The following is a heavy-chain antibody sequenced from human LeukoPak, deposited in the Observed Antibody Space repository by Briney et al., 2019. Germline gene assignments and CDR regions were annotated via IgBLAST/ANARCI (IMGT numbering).Heavy chain of an antibody. CDR1: GFTFSSYG. J-gene: IGHJ2*01. V-gene: IGHV3-33*06. D-gene: IGHD4-17*01. CDR2: IWYGGSNK. CDR3: AKQPTYGDYDWYFDL. Sequence: PGGSLRLSCAASGFTFSSYGMHWVRQAPGKGLEWVAVIWYGGSNKYYADSVKGLFTISRDNSKNTLYLQMNSLRAEDTAVYYCAKQPTYGDYDWYFDLWGRGTLVTVSS.